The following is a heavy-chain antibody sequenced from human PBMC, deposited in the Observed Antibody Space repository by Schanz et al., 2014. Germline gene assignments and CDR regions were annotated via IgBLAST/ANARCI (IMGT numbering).Heavy chain of an antibody. CDR2: IGTSGGT. CDR3: TADLWFGAVWGVW. V-gene: IGHV3-11*03. J-gene: IGHJ4*02. CDR1: GFPFSDYF. D-gene: IGHD3-10*01. Sequence: VQLLESGGGLVKPGGSLRLSCTASGFPFSDYFMAWIRQPPGRGLEWVSTIGTSGGTNYAESVKGRFTISRDNSKNTVSLQRNSLQPEHTAVFYCTADLWFGAVWGVWWGQGTLVTVSS.